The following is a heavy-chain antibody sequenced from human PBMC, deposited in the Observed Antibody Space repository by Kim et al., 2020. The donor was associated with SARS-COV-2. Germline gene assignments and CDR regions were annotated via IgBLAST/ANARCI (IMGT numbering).Heavy chain of an antibody. CDR2: ISGSGGST. Sequence: GGSLRLSCAASGFTFSSYAMSWVRQAPGKGLEWVSAISGSGGSTYYADSVKGRFTISRDNSKSTLYLQMNSLGAEDTAVYYCSKTGSWYFLDYWGQGTLVTVSS. CDR3: SKTGSWYFLDY. V-gene: IGHV3-23*01. CDR1: GFTFSSYA. J-gene: IGHJ4*02. D-gene: IGHD6-13*01.